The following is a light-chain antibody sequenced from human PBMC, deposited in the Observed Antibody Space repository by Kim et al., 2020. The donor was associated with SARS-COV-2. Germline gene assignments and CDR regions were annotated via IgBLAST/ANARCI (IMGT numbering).Light chain of an antibody. CDR2: DVS. J-gene: IGLJ1*01. CDR1: SSDVGGYNY. CDR3: CSYAGGYTYV. V-gene: IGLV2-11*01. Sequence: QSALTQPRSVSGSPGQSVTISCTGTSSDVGGYNYVTWYQQLPGNTPKLMIYDVSKRPSGVPDRFSGSKSGNTASLTISGLQAEDEADYYCCSYAGGYTYVSGLGTKVTVL.